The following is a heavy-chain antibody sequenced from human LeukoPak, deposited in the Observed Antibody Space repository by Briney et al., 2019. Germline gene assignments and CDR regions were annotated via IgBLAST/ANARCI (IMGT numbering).Heavy chain of an antibody. CDR3: ARHEEEDGYNAKTFDY. CDR2: IYYSGST. J-gene: IGHJ4*02. V-gene: IGHV4-39*01. D-gene: IGHD5-24*01. Sequence: SETLSLTCIVSGGSISSSSYYWGWIRQPPGKGLEWIGSIYYSGSTYYNPSLKSRVTISVDTSKNQFSLRLTSVTAADTAVYYCARHEEEDGYNAKTFDYWGQGTLVTVSS. CDR1: GGSISSSSYY.